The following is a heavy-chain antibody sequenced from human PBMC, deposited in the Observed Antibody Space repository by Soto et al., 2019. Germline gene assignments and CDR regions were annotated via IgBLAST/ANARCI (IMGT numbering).Heavy chain of an antibody. Sequence: QVQLQESGPGLVKPSQTLSLTCTVSGGSISSGGYYWSWIRQHPGKGLEWIGYIYYSGSTYYNPSHKSRVTNSVDTSKHQFSLKLSSVTAADTAVYYCARANVLDMVLVPAAPNNWFDPWGQGTLVTVSS. J-gene: IGHJ5*02. V-gene: IGHV4-31*03. CDR1: GGSISSGGYY. D-gene: IGHD2-2*03. CDR2: IYYSGST. CDR3: ARANVLDMVLVPAAPNNWFDP.